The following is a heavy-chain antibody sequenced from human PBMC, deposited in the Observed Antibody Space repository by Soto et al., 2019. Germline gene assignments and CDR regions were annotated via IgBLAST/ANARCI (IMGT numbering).Heavy chain of an antibody. CDR2: IYSGGST. CDR3: ARDPWAADY. Sequence: AVGSRWVACAAGGFTSSSRYMCWVRQAPGKGLEWVSVIYSGGSTFYADSVRGRFTISRDNSKNTVNLQMNSLRAEDTAVYYCARDPWAADYWGQGTLVTVSS. J-gene: IGHJ4*02. D-gene: IGHD3-16*01. CDR1: GFTSSSRY. V-gene: IGHV3-66*01.